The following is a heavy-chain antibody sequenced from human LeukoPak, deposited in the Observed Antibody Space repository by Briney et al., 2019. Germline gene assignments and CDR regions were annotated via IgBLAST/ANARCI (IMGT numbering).Heavy chain of an antibody. J-gene: IGHJ4*02. V-gene: IGHV3-74*01. CDR2: INTDGSST. CDR1: GFTFSSYW. Sequence: GGSLRLSCAASGFTFSSYWMHWVRQAPGKGLVWVSRINTDGSSTSYADSVKGRFTISRDNAKNTLYLQMNSLRAEDTAVYYCARGAIVVPAAKGLDYWGQGTLVTVSS. CDR3: ARGAIVVPAAKGLDY. D-gene: IGHD2-2*01.